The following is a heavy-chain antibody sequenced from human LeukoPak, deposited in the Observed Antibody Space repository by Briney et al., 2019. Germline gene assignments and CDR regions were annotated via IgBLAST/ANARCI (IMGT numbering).Heavy chain of an antibody. J-gene: IGHJ4*02. CDR3: AKDTSIGKYCTSGVCSPFDY. CDR2: ISDSGDYT. D-gene: IGHD2-8*01. V-gene: IGHV3-23*01. CDR1: GFTFSSYA. Sequence: PGGSLRLSCAGSGFTFSSYAMSWVRQAPGKGLEWVSAISDSGDYTYYADSVKGRFTISRDNSKNPLYLHVNSLRAEDTAVYYCAKDTSIGKYCTSGVCSPFDYWGQGTLVTVSS.